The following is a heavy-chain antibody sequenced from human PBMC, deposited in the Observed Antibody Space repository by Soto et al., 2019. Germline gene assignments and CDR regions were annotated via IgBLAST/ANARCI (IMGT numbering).Heavy chain of an antibody. J-gene: IGHJ4*02. Sequence: HVQLVQSGAEVKKPGASVKVSCKASGYTFTGYYMHWVRQAPGQGLEWMGWINPKSGGTNYAQKFQGRVTMTRDTSISTAYMELSRLRSDDTAVYYCARDYGGATLDYFDYWGQGTLVNVSS. D-gene: IGHD1-26*01. CDR3: ARDYGGATLDYFDY. CDR2: INPKSGGT. CDR1: GYTFTGYY. V-gene: IGHV1-2*02.